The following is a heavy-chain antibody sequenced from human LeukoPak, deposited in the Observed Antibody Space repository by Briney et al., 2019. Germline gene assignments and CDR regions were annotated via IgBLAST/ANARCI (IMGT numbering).Heavy chain of an antibody. J-gene: IGHJ4*02. Sequence: GGSLRLFCAASGFTFSSYNMNSVRQAPGKGLEWVSSITSSSSYIYYADSVRGRFTISRDNAKNSLYLQINSLRVEDTAVYFCGRLRSLDQWGQGTLVTVSS. V-gene: IGHV3-21*01. CDR2: ITSSSSYI. D-gene: IGHD5-24*01. CDR3: GRLRSLDQ. CDR1: GFTFSSYN.